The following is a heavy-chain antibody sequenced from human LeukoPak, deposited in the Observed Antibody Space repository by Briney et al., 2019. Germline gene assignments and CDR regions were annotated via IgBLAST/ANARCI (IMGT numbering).Heavy chain of an antibody. CDR2: INHDGSQK. Sequence: GGSLRLSCAASGFVFSTYWMSWVRQAPGNGLEWVAHINHDGSQKYYVDSVKGRFTISRDNARNSLYLQMNSLRAEDTAVYYCARDIGWYYFDYWGQGTLVTVSS. CDR1: GFVFSTYW. D-gene: IGHD6-19*01. V-gene: IGHV3-7*04. CDR3: ARDIGWYYFDY. J-gene: IGHJ4*02.